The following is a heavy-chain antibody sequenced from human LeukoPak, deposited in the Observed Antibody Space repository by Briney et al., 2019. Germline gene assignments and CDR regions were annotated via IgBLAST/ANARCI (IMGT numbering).Heavy chain of an antibody. Sequence: PGGSLRLSCAASGFTFDDYGMSWVRQAPGKGLEWVAGINWNSGSTGYADSVKGRFTISRDNAKNSLYLQMNSLRGEDTAVYYCARDVRYGDYAGWFDPWGQGTLVTVSS. V-gene: IGHV3-20*04. D-gene: IGHD4-17*01. CDR3: ARDVRYGDYAGWFDP. J-gene: IGHJ5*02. CDR2: INWNSGST. CDR1: GFTFDDYG.